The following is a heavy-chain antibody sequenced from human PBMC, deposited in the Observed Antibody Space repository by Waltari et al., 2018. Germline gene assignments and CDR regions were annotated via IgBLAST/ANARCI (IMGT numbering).Heavy chain of an antibody. J-gene: IGHJ4*02. V-gene: IGHV3-11*01. Sequence: QVQLVESGGGLVKPGGSLRLSCAASGFTFSDYYMSWIRRAPGEGLEWVSYISSSGSTIYYADSVKGRFTISRDNAKNSLYRQMNSLRGEGTAVYYCARGIEEIGRTFDYWGQGTLVTVSS. CDR3: ARGIEEIGRTFDY. CDR1: GFTFSDYY. CDR2: ISSSGSTI.